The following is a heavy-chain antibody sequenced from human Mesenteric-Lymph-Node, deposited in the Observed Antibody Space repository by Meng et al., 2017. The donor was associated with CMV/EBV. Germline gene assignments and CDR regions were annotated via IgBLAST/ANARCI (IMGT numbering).Heavy chain of an antibody. D-gene: IGHD3-10*01. CDR3: ARDIRSLWFGGFDP. J-gene: IGHJ5*02. V-gene: IGHV3-74*01. CDR1: GFTFSSYW. CDR2: INSDGSSA. Sequence: GGSLRLSCAASGFTFSSYWMHWVRQAPGKGLVWVSRINSDGSSASYADSVKGRVTISRDNAKNTVYLQMSSLRAEDTAVYYCARDIRSLWFGGFDPWGQGVLVTVSS.